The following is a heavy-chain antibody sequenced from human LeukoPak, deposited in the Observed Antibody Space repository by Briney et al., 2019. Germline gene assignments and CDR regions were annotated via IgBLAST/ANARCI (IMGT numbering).Heavy chain of an antibody. J-gene: IGHJ4*02. D-gene: IGHD2-15*01. V-gene: IGHV3-21*01. Sequence: GGSLRLSCAASGFTFSDYAMKCVRQAPGKGLEWGAAISPTSSYIYSSDSVKGRFTISRDHAESSVYLQMDSLRAEDTAVYYCARDERRFCSDGSCYPGDYWGQGTLVTVSS. CDR2: ISPTSSYI. CDR1: GFTFSDYA. CDR3: ARDERRFCSDGSCYPGDY.